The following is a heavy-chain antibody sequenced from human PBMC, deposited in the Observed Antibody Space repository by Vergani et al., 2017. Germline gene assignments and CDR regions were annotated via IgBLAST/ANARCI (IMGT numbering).Heavy chain of an antibody. J-gene: IGHJ4*02. CDR3: ANSNDTGTFDY. V-gene: IGHV3-66*01. CDR1: GFTVSSNY. Sequence: EVQVVETGGGLVQPGGSLRLSCAASGFTVSSNYMSWVRQAPGKGLEWVSVIYSGGSTYYADSVKGRFIISRDNSKNTLYLQMNSLRAEDTAVYYCANSNDTGTFDYWGQGTLVTVSS. CDR2: IYSGGST. D-gene: IGHD2/OR15-2a*01.